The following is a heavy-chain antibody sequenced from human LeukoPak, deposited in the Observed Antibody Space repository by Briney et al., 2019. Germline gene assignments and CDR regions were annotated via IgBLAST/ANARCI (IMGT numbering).Heavy chain of an antibody. Sequence: PGGSLRLSCVASEPTFSNYGMTWVRQAPGKRLEWVSAISGSGVTSYADSVKGRFTISRDNSKNTLYLQMNSLRAEDTAVYYCAQYRWNYSGPEYWGQGTLVTVSS. D-gene: IGHD3-10*01. J-gene: IGHJ4*02. V-gene: IGHV3-23*01. CDR3: AQYRWNYSGPEY. CDR2: ISGSGVT. CDR1: EPTFSNYG.